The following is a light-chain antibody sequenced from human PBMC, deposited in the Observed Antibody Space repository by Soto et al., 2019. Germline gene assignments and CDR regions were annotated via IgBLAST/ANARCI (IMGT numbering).Light chain of an antibody. Sequence: QSVLTQPASVTGSPGQSITISCTGTSSDFGGYNRVSWYQHYPGTAPKLMIYEVTNRPSGVSDRFSASKSGNTASLTISGLQPEDEADYYCSSYTIRNSWVFGGGTKVTVL. V-gene: IGLV2-14*01. CDR3: SSYTIRNSWV. J-gene: IGLJ3*02. CDR1: SSDFGGYNR. CDR2: EVT.